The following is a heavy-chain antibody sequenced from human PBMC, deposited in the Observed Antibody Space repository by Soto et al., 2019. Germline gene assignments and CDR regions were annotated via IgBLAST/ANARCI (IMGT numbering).Heavy chain of an antibody. Sequence: GGSLRLSCASSGFTLSMSAVNWVRQAPGKGLEWVSYISDSGDSTYYADSVKGRFTISRDRSKNTVSLQMDSLRAEDTAVYYCAKDRGIIVKAGDAFDVWGPGTKVTV. J-gene: IGHJ3*01. D-gene: IGHD3-16*02. CDR3: AKDRGIIVKAGDAFDV. CDR2: ISDSGDST. V-gene: IGHV3-23*01. CDR1: GFTLSMSA.